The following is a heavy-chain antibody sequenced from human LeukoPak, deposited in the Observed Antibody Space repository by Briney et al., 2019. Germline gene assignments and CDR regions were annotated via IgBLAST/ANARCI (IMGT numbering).Heavy chain of an antibody. CDR3: AREVHSNYPHFDY. J-gene: IGHJ4*02. D-gene: IGHD4-11*01. CDR1: GGSISSSSYY. CDR2: IYYSGST. V-gene: IGHV4-61*01. Sequence: SETLSLTCTVSGGSISSSSYYWSWIRQPPGKGLEWIGYIYYSGSTNYNPSLKSRVTISVDTSKNQFSLKLSSVTAADTAVYYCAREVHSNYPHFDYWGQGTLVTVSS.